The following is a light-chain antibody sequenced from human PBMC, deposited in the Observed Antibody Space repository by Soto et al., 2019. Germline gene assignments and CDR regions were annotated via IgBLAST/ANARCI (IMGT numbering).Light chain of an antibody. V-gene: IGKV3-20*01. Sequence: EVVLTQSPGTLSLSPGERATLSCRASQSVSNNYFAWYQQKPGQAPRLLIFGSSDRATGIPDRFSGSGSGTDFTLTISRLEPGDFAVYYCQQYGSSPPYTFGQGTKLEIK. CDR1: QSVSNNY. CDR3: QQYGSSPPYT. CDR2: GSS. J-gene: IGKJ2*01.